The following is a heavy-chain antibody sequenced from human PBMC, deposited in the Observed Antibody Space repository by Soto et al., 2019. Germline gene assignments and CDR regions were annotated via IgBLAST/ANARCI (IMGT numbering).Heavy chain of an antibody. J-gene: IGHJ6*02. D-gene: IGHD2-15*01. V-gene: IGHV4-30-4*01. CDR3: ASLYGGKGYYGMDV. CDR1: GGSISSGDYY. Sequence: QVQLQESGPGLVKPSQTLSLTCTVSGGSISSGDYYWSWIRQPPGKGLEWIGYIYYSGSTYYNPSLTSRVTISVDTSKKQFALKLSSVTAADTAVYYCASLYGGKGYYGMDVWGQGTTVTVSS. CDR2: IYYSGST.